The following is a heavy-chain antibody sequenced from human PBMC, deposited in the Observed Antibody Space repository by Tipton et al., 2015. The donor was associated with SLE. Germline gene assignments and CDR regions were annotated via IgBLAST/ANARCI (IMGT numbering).Heavy chain of an antibody. CDR1: GTSISNYY. CDR2: VHTSEST. J-gene: IGHJ3*01. Sequence: TLSLTCTVSGTSISNYYWSWIRQPAGKGLEWIGRVHTSESTSYNPSLKSRLTMPLDTSNNQFYLRLSSVTAADTALYYCVRVMVPASRGAFDVWGQGTMVTVSS. D-gene: IGHD4/OR15-4a*01. V-gene: IGHV4-4*07. CDR3: VRVMVPASRGAFDV.